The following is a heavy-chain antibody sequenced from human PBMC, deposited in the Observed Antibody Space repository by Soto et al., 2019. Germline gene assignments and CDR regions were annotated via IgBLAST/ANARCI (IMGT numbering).Heavy chain of an antibody. D-gene: IGHD3-22*01. V-gene: IGHV2-26*01. CDR2: IFSNDEK. CDR3: ARIQLLRRYYYDSSAIKRSYFDY. J-gene: IGHJ4*02. Sequence: SGPTLVNPTETLTPTCTVSGFSLSNARMGVSWIRQPPGKALEWLAHIFSNDEKSYSTSLKSRLTISKDTSKSQVVLTMTNLDPVDTATYYCARIQLLRRYYYDSSAIKRSYFDYWGQGTLVTVSS. CDR1: GFSLSNARMG.